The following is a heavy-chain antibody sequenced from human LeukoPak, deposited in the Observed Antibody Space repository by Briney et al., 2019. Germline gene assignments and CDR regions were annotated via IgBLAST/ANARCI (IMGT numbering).Heavy chain of an antibody. CDR3: ARGLLAAAGTGV. CDR2: MNPNSGNT. J-gene: IGHJ4*02. D-gene: IGHD6-13*01. Sequence: GASVKVSCKASGYAFTSYDINWVRQATGQGLEWMGWMNPNSGNTGYAQKFQGRVTMTRNTSISTAYMELSSLRSEDTAVYYCARGLLAAAGTGVWGQGILVTVSS. V-gene: IGHV1-8*01. CDR1: GYAFTSYD.